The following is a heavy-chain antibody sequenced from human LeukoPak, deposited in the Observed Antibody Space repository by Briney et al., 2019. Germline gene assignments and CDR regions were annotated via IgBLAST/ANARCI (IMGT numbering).Heavy chain of an antibody. D-gene: IGHD3-16*01. V-gene: IGHV4-59*08. Sequence: SETLSLTCPVSAASITTYYWSWIRQPPGKGLEWVGYIFYAGDTSHSPSLKSRVTISLDTSKNQFSLKLRSVTAADTAVYYCARLKMGAYFDLWGRGTLVTVSS. CDR3: ARLKMGAYFDL. CDR1: AASITTYY. J-gene: IGHJ2*01. CDR2: IFYAGDT.